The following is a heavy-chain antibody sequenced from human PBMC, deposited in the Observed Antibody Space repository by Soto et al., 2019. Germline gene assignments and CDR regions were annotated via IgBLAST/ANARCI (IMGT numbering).Heavy chain of an antibody. CDR3: ARGSRVVVITFRYGMDV. CDR1: GASITTSSYY. V-gene: IGHV4-39*07. CDR2: INHSGST. J-gene: IGHJ6*02. D-gene: IGHD3-22*01. Sequence: SETLSLTCSVSGASITTSSYYWSWIRQPPGKGLEWIGEINHSGSTNYNPSLKSRVTISVDTSKNQFSLKLSSVTAADTAVYYCARGSRVVVITFRYGMDVWGQGTTVTVSS.